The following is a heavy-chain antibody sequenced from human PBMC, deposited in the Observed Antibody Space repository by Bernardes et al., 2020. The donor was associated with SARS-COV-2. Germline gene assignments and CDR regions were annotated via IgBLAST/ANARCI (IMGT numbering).Heavy chain of an antibody. V-gene: IGHV3-7*05. Sequence: GSLRLSCSASGFTLNNYFMTWVRQAPGKGLEWVANIRGDGGQKYYVDSVKGRFTISRDNAKNSLYLQMNSLKIEDTAVYYCARDQWRPDYYYGLDVWGQGTKVTVS. CDR2: IRGDGGQK. J-gene: IGHJ6*02. D-gene: IGHD6-19*01. CDR1: GFTLNNYF. CDR3: ARDQWRPDYYYGLDV.